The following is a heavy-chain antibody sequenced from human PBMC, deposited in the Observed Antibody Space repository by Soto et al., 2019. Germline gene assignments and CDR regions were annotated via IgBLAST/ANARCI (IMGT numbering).Heavy chain of an antibody. CDR2: ISYDGSIK. D-gene: IGHD5-18*01. V-gene: IGHV3-30*18. Sequence: PGGSLRLSCAASGFTFRGYGMHWVRQAPGRGLEWVALISYDGSIKYYADSVRRRFTISRDNSKNTLYLQMNSLRAEDTAVYYCANSEYSRYKNIDVWGQGTTVTVSS. J-gene: IGHJ6*02. CDR1: GFTFRGYG. CDR3: ANSEYSRYKNIDV.